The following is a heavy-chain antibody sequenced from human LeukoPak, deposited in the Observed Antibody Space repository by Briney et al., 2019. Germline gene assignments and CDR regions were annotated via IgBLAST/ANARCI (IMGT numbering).Heavy chain of an antibody. CDR1: GGSISSYY. Sequence: SETLSLTCTVSGGSISSYYWSWIRQPPGKGLEWIGYIYYSGSTNYNPSLKSRVTISVDTSKNQVSLKLSSVTAADTAVYYCARGASRSGWYSYDAFDIWGQGTMVTVSS. CDR3: ARGASRSGWYSYDAFDI. D-gene: IGHD6-19*01. V-gene: IGHV4-59*01. CDR2: IYYSGST. J-gene: IGHJ3*02.